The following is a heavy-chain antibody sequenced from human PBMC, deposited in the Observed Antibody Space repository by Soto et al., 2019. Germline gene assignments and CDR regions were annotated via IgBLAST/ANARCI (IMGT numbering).Heavy chain of an antibody. D-gene: IGHD1-1*01. Sequence: QVQLVESGGGVVQPGRSLRLSFEGSGFTFRNHGMHWIRQSPGKGLEWLAVIWYDGSEKYYAESVKGRFTISRDNSKNTLYLQMNSLKVEDTAIYYCARWSNNKVVDPWGQGTVVTVS. CDR1: GFTFRNHG. V-gene: IGHV3-33*01. CDR3: ARWSNNKVVDP. CDR2: IWYDGSEK. J-gene: IGHJ5*02.